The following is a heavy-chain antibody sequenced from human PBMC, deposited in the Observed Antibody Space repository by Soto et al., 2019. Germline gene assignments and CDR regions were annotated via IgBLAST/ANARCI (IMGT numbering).Heavy chain of an antibody. CDR2: IWYDGSNK. Sequence: QVQLVESRGGVVQPGRSLRLSCAASGFTFSSYGMHWVRQAPGKGLEWVAVIWYDGSNKYYADSVKGRFTISRDNSKNTLYLQMNSLRAEDTAVYYCATIRGVTSPFDYWGQGTLVTVSS. CDR3: ATIRGVTSPFDY. J-gene: IGHJ4*02. D-gene: IGHD3-10*01. V-gene: IGHV3-33*01. CDR1: GFTFSSYG.